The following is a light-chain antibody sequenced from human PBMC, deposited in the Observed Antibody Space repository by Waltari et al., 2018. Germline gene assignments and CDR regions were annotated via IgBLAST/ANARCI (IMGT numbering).Light chain of an antibody. CDR3: QQYNNWPLT. J-gene: IGKJ4*02. CDR1: QSVTNN. CDR2: GAS. V-gene: IGKV3-15*01. Sequence: EIIMTQSPATLSLSPGERATLSCRASQSVTNNLAWYQQKPGQAPRLLIYGASTRANSIPARISGSGSGTEFTLTISSLQSEDFAFYYCQQYNNWPLTFGGGTKVEIK.